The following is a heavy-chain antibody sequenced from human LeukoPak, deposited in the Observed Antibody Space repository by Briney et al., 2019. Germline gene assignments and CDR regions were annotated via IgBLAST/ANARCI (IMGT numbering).Heavy chain of an antibody. CDR3: AKDIGSGTTPDY. Sequence: PGGSLRLSCAASGFTFSSYWMHWVRQAPGKGLVWVSRINSDGSSTSYADSVKGRFTISRDNAKNTLYLQMNSLRTEDTAFYYCAKDIGSGTTPDYWGQGTLVTVSS. V-gene: IGHV3-74*01. CDR1: GFTFSSYW. J-gene: IGHJ4*02. CDR2: INSDGSST. D-gene: IGHD1-1*01.